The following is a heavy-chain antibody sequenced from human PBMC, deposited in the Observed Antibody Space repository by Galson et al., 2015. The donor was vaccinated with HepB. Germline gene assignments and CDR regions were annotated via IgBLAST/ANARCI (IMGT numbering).Heavy chain of an antibody. J-gene: IGHJ6*02. Sequence: CAISGDSVSSNTAAWNWIRQSPSRGLEWLGRTYYRAKWYQDYAVSVKSRMTINSATSKNQFSLHLNSVTPEDTAVYYCARVRTRRPPHYYYGLDVWGQGTTVTVSS. CDR2: TYYRAKWYQ. CDR1: GDSVSSNTAA. V-gene: IGHV6-1*01. CDR3: ARVRTRRPPHYYYGLDV.